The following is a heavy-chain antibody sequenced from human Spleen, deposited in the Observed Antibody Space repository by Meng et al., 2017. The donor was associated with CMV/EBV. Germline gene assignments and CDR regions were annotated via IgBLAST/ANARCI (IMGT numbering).Heavy chain of an antibody. Sequence: GGSLRLSCAASGFTFSSYAMHWVRQAPGKGLEWVSAIGTAGDTYYPGSVKGQFTISRDNAKNSLYLQMNSLRAEDTAVYYCARGKDCSSASCLYYYYGVDVWGQGTTVTVSS. J-gene: IGHJ6*02. CDR1: GFTFSSYA. CDR2: IGTAGDT. V-gene: IGHV3-13*01. CDR3: ARGKDCSSASCLYYYYGVDV. D-gene: IGHD2-2*01.